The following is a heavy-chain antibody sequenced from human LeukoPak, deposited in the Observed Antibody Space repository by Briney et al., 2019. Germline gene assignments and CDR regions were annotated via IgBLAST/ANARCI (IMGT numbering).Heavy chain of an antibody. CDR1: GYTFTGYY. J-gene: IGHJ6*02. Sequence: ASVKVSCKASGYTFTGYYMHWVRQAPGQGLEWMGWINPNSGGTNYAQKFQGRVTMTRDTSISTAYMELSSLRSEDTAVYYCARGGVTIFGVVTLYYYYYGMDVWGQGTTVTVSS. CDR3: ARGGVTIFGVVTLYYYYYGMDV. D-gene: IGHD3-3*01. CDR2: INPNSGGT. V-gene: IGHV1-2*02.